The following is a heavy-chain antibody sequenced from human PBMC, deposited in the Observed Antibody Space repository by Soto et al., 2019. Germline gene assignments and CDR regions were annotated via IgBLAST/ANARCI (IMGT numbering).Heavy chain of an antibody. D-gene: IGHD3-10*01. CDR2: FFYSGST. CDR3: ARPGMVRGVIPPFDY. J-gene: IGHJ4*02. V-gene: IGHV4-31*03. Sequence: QRQESGRGLLKLSSTLSLTSTFFVGSIGSGGSSWSWIRQHPGRGLEWIGPFFYSGSTYYNPCLEGRVSISVDTSKKRFSLKLSSVTAADTAVYYCARPGMVRGVIPPFDYWGQGTLVTVSS. CDR1: VGSIGSGGSS.